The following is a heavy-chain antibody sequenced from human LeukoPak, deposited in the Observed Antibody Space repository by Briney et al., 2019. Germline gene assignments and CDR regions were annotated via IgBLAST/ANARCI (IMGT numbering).Heavy chain of an antibody. Sequence: ASVKVSCKASGYTFTSYGISWVRQAPGQGLEWMGWINPNSGGTNYAQKFQGRVTMTRDTSISTAYMELSRLRSDDTAVYYCARDALRTYSSGWYDYWGQGTLVTVSS. CDR1: GYTFTSYG. V-gene: IGHV1-2*02. CDR2: INPNSGGT. CDR3: ARDALRTYSSGWYDY. D-gene: IGHD6-19*01. J-gene: IGHJ4*02.